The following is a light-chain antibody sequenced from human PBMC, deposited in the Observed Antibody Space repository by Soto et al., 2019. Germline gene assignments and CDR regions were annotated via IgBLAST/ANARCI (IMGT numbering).Light chain of an antibody. V-gene: IGKV1-6*01. CDR2: ATS. CDR1: QGIRDD. CDR3: LQDYDYPLT. J-gene: IGKJ4*01. Sequence: ATQMTQSPSSLSASVGDRVTITCRASQGIRDDLGWYQQKPGKPPRLLIYATSTLQSGVPSRFSGSGSGTDFTLTISSLQPEDFATYYCLQDYDYPLTFGGGTKVEIK.